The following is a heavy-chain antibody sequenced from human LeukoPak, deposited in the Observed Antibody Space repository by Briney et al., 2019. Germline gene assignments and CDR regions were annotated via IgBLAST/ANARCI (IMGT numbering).Heavy chain of an antibody. J-gene: IGHJ4*02. D-gene: IGHD6-13*01. CDR1: GDSVSSNSAA. V-gene: IGHV6-1*01. Sequence: SQTLSLTCAISGDSVSSNSAAWNWIRQSPSRGLEWLGRTYYRSKWSNDYALSVKGRITINPDTAKSQFSLQLKYVTPEDTAVYYCARIVGQQRDSWGQGTLVTVSS. CDR3: ARIVGQQRDS. CDR2: TYYRSKWSN.